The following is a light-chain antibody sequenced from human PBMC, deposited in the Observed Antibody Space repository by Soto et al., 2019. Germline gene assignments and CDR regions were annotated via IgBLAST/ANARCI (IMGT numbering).Light chain of an antibody. CDR2: DAS. CDR3: QQRSNWPLT. J-gene: IGKJ4*01. Sequence: ELVLTQSPGALALSPGDRATLPCRASQSVSSYLAWYQQKPGQAPRLLIYDASNRATGIPARFSGSGSGTDFTLTISSLEHEDFTVYYCQQRSNWPLTFGGGTK. CDR1: QSVSSY. V-gene: IGKV3-11*01.